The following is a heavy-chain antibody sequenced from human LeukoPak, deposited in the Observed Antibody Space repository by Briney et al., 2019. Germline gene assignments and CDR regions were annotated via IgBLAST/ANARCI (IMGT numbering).Heavy chain of an antibody. V-gene: IGHV3-48*03. CDR2: ISSSGSTI. J-gene: IGHJ4*02. D-gene: IGHD3-3*01. CDR1: GFTFSSYE. CDR3: ARDREDYDFWSGYYTAFDY. Sequence: PGGSLRLSCPASGFTFSSYEMTWVRQAPGKGLEWVSYISSSGSTIYYADSVKGRFTISRDNAKNSLYLQMNSLRAEDTAVYYCARDREDYDFWSGYYTAFDYWGQGTLVTVSS.